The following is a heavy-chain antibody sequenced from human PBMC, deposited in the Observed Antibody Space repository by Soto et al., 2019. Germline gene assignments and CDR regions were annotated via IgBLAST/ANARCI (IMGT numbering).Heavy chain of an antibody. CDR3: ARGLWNDVVQY. CDR1: GGSISSGGYS. V-gene: IGHV4-30-2*01. Sequence: QVQLQESGSRLLKPSQTLSLTCAVSGGSISSGGYSWTWIRQPPGKGLEWIGYVPHTGSTTYNPSLKTRVNISVDRPNNQFFLALTSATAADSAIYYCARGLWNDVVQYGGRGILVTVSS. CDR2: VPHTGST. J-gene: IGHJ1*01. D-gene: IGHD1-1*01.